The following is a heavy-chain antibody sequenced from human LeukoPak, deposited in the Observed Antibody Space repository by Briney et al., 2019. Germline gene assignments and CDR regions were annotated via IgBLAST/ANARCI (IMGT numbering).Heavy chain of an antibody. Sequence: PGGSLRLSCVASGFTFSSFWMRWVRQAPGKVLEWVGNIKHDGNEKSYVDSVKGRCTMCRDNAKNSLYLQMNSLRGEDTAIYYCARGRGVAAPGDYWGQGTLVTVSS. CDR2: IKHDGNEK. D-gene: IGHD3-10*01. V-gene: IGHV3-7*01. CDR3: ARGRGVAAPGDY. CDR1: GFTFSSFW. J-gene: IGHJ4*02.